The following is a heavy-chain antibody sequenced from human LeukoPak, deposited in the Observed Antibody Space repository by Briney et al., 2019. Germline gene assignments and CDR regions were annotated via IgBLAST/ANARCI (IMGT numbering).Heavy chain of an antibody. V-gene: IGHV1-24*01. CDR1: GYTLTELS. D-gene: IGHD1-26*01. J-gene: IGHJ4*02. CDR2: FDPEDGET. Sequence: VSVKVSCKVSGYTLTELSMHWVRQAPGKGLEWMGGFDPEDGETIYAQKFQGRVTMTEDTSTDTAYMELSSLRSEDTAVYYCATVAGGSYLFDYWGQGTLVTVSS. CDR3: ATVAGGSYLFDY.